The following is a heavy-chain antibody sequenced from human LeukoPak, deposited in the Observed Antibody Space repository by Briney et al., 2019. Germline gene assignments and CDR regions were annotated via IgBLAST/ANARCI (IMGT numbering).Heavy chain of an antibody. V-gene: IGHV1-2*02. CDR3: ARGYCSSTSCYARNDFDY. CDR1: GYIFTGYY. J-gene: IGHJ4*02. Sequence: ASVKVSCKASGYIFTGYYMHWVRQAPGQGLEWMGWINPNSGGTNYAQKFQGRVTMTRDTSITTAYMKLSRLRSDDTAVYYCARGYCSSTSCYARNDFDYWGQGTLVTVSS. D-gene: IGHD2-2*01. CDR2: INPNSGGT.